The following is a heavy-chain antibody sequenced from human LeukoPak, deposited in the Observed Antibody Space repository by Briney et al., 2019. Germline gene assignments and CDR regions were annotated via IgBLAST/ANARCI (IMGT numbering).Heavy chain of an antibody. CDR1: GSSIRSYY. J-gene: IGHJ4*02. D-gene: IGHD6-19*01. V-gene: IGHV4-4*07. Sequence: SETLSLTCTVSGSSIRSYYWSWIRQSAGKGLEWIRRIHTSGSTNYNPSLKSRVTMSVDKPKKQFSLQVTSMTAADTGVYYCARAPEFSSGWLLDCWGQGSLVTVDS. CDR3: ARAPEFSSGWLLDC. CDR2: IHTSGST.